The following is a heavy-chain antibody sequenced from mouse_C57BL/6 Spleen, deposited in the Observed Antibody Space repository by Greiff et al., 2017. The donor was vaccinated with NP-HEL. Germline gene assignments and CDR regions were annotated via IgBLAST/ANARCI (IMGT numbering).Heavy chain of an antibody. V-gene: IGHV1-69*01. Sequence: QVQLQQPGAELVMPGASVKLSCKASGYTFTSYWMHWVKQRPGQGLEWIGEIDPSDSYTNYNRKFKGKSTLTVDKSSSTAYMQLSSLTSEDSAVYYCAHYSNYNAMDYWGQGTSVTVSS. J-gene: IGHJ4*01. CDR3: AHYSNYNAMDY. CDR2: IDPSDSYT. D-gene: IGHD2-5*01. CDR1: GYTFTSYW.